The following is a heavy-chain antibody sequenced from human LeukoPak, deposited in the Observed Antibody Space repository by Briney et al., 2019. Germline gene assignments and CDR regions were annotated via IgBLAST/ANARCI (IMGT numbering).Heavy chain of an antibody. D-gene: IGHD3-22*01. CDR1: GFTFSSYS. V-gene: IGHV3-48*04. CDR2: ITSSSSTI. CDR3: ARDRPRSSGNIMSI. J-gene: IGHJ4*02. Sequence: GGSLRLSCAASGFTFSSYSMNWVRQAPGKGLEWVSYITSSSSTIFHADSVKGRFTISRDNAKNSLYLQMNSLRAEDTAVYYCARDRPRSSGNIMSIWGQGTLVTVSS.